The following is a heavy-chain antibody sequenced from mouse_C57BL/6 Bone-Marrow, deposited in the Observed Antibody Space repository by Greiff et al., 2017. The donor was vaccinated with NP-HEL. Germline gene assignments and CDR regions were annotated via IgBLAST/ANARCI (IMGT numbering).Heavy chain of an antibody. V-gene: IGHV1-39*01. CDR2: INPNYGTT. CDR1: GYSFTDYN. D-gene: IGHD4-1*01. J-gene: IGHJ1*03. CDR3: ARLGPHWYFDV. Sequence: VQLQQSGPELVKPGASVKISCKASGYSFTDYNMNWVKPSNGTSLEWLGVINPNYGTTSYHQKFKGKATLAVDQSSSTAYMQLNSLTSEDSAVYYCARLGPHWYFDVWGTGTTVTVSS.